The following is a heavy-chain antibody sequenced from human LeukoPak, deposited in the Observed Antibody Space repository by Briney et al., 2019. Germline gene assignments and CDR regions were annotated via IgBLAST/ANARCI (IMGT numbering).Heavy chain of an antibody. CDR1: GGSISSYY. J-gene: IGHJ3*02. Sequence: PSETLSLTCTVSGGSISSYYWSWIRQPPGEGLEWIGYIYTSGSTNYNPSLKSRVTISVDTSKNQFSLKLSSVTAADTAVYYCARGVTIFGVVITDAFDIWGQGTVVTVSS. CDR3: ARGVTIFGVVITDAFDI. CDR2: IYTSGST. D-gene: IGHD3-3*01. V-gene: IGHV4-4*09.